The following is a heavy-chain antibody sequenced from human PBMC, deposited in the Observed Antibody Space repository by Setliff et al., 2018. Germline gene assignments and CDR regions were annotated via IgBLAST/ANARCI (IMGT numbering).Heavy chain of an antibody. J-gene: IGHJ5*01. Sequence: PSETLSLTCAASGGTFSYYYWTWIRQPPGKGLEWIGEINHSGSTSYNPSLESRVTISIDTSKNQFPLNLRYVTAADTGLYYCARGRNIKLRLLDSWGQGKLVTVSS. CDR2: INHSGST. CDR1: GGTFSYYY. D-gene: IGHD1-20*01. CDR3: ARGRNIKLRLLDS. V-gene: IGHV4-34*01.